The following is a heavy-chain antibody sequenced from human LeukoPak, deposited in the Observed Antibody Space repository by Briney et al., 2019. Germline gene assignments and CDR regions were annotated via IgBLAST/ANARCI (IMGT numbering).Heavy chain of an antibody. D-gene: IGHD3-22*01. V-gene: IGHV3-30*03. CDR1: GFRFNTYN. CDR3: ARDAMNYYDSSGYGYFDY. J-gene: IGHJ4*02. CDR2: ISYDESDK. Sequence: GGSLRLSCAASGFRFNTYNMHWVRQAPGKGLEWVTFISYDESDKDYADSVKGRFTISRDNAKNSLYLQMNSLRAEDTAVYYCARDAMNYYDSSGYGYFDYWGQGTLVTVSS.